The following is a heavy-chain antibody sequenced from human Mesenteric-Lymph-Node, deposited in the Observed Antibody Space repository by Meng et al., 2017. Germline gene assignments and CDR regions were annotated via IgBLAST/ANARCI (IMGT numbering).Heavy chain of an antibody. Sequence: GGSLRLSCAASGFTFSSLAMHWVRQTPGKGLEWVAFISFDGDNKYFSDSVRGRFSISRDNSKNTVYLQMDNLRAEDTAVYHWAGANFGVITDAFDIWGQGTMVTVSS. CDR1: GFTFSSLA. D-gene: IGHD3-3*01. J-gene: IGHJ3*02. CDR2: ISFDGDNK. V-gene: IGHV3-30*10. CDR3: AGANFGVITDAFDI.